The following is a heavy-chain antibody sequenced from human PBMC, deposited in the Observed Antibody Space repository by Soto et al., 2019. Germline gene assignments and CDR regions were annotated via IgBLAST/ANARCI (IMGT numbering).Heavy chain of an antibody. Sequence: EVQLVESGGGLVQPGGSLRLSCAASGFTFNSYSMNWVRQAPGKGLEWVSYISSSSTTKYYTDSVKGRFTISRDNAKNSLDLQMNSLRDDDTAVYYCARHSSGWENWFDPWGQGTLVTVSS. J-gene: IGHJ5*02. CDR1: GFTFNSYS. CDR3: ARHSSGWENWFDP. D-gene: IGHD6-19*01. V-gene: IGHV3-48*02. CDR2: ISSSSTTK.